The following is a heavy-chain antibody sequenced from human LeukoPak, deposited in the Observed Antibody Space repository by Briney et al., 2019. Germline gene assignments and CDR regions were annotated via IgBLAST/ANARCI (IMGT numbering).Heavy chain of an antibody. V-gene: IGHV3-21*01. J-gene: IGHJ5*02. CDR2: ISSSSSYI. D-gene: IGHD3-10*01. CDR1: GFTFSSYS. Sequence: GGSLRLSCAASGFTFSSYSMNLVRQAPGKGLEWVSSISSSSSYIYYADSVKGRFTISRDNAKNSLYLQMNSLRAEDTAVYYCARGHLQLEFDPWGQGTLVTVSS. CDR3: ARGHLQLEFDP.